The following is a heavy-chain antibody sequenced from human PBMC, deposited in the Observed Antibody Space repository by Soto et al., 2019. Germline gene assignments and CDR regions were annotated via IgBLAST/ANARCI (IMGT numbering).Heavy chain of an antibody. CDR2: ISYDGSNK. CDR1: GFTFSSYA. D-gene: IGHD3-10*02. CDR3: ASSAFVRGVRHLILYGMDV. J-gene: IGHJ6*02. Sequence: GGSLRLSCAASGFTFSSYAMHWVRQAPGKGLEWVAVISYDGSNKYYADSVKGRFTISRDNSKNTLYLQRNSLRAEDTAVYYCASSAFVRGVRHLILYGMDVWGQGTTVTVSS. V-gene: IGHV3-30-3*01.